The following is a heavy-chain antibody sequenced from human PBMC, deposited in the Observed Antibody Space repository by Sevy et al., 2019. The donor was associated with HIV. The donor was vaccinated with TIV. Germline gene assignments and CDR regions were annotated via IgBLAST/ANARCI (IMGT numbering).Heavy chain of an antibody. CDR3: AVGPGITGTYYFDY. D-gene: IGHD1-7*01. Sequence: ASVKVSCKASGGTFSSYAISWVRQAPGQGLEWMGGIIPIFGTANYAQKFQGRVTITADESTSTAYMELSSLRSEDTAVYYCAVGPGITGTYYFDYWGQGTLVTVSS. J-gene: IGHJ4*02. CDR1: GGTFSSYA. V-gene: IGHV1-69*13. CDR2: IIPIFGTA.